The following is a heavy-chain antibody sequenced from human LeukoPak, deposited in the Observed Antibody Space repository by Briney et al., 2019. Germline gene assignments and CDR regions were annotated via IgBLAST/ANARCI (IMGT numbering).Heavy chain of an antibody. Sequence: GESLKISCKASGYSFTTHWIGWVRQMPGKGLEWMGIIYPDDSDTKYSPSFQGQVTISADKSISTVFLQWSSLKASDTAMYYCASATGSYSYFDYWGQGTLVTVSS. D-gene: IGHD1-26*01. CDR1: GYSFTTHW. CDR2: IYPDDSDT. V-gene: IGHV5-51*01. CDR3: ASATGSYSYFDY. J-gene: IGHJ4*02.